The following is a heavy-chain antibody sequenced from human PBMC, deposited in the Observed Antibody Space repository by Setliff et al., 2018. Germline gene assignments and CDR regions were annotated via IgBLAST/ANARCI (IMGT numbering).Heavy chain of an antibody. Sequence: SETLSLTCTVSDGSSSSHYWSWIRQPPGKGLEWIGYIHFSGTTNYNPSLKSRVTLSLDTSKNQFSLKLSSVTAADTAVYYCARERRGGGSPAIPINWFDPWGQGTLVTVSS. CDR1: DGSSSSHY. D-gene: IGHD2-15*01. CDR3: ARERRGGGSPAIPINWFDP. CDR2: IHFSGTT. V-gene: IGHV4-59*11. J-gene: IGHJ5*02.